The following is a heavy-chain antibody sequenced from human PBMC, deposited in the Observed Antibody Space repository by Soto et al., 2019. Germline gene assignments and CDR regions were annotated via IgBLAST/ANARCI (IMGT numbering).Heavy chain of an antibody. Sequence: QVQLQESGPGLVKPSETLSLTCTVSGDSISTYYWTWIRQSPGKGLEWIAFIYYGGSTNYNPSLKSRVSISVDTSKNQCSLKLNSVTAADTAVYYCESPGRDWGSLDYWGQGTLVTVSS. CDR2: IYYGGST. V-gene: IGHV4-59*08. J-gene: IGHJ4*02. D-gene: IGHD7-27*01. CDR3: ESPGRDWGSLDY. CDR1: GDSISTYY.